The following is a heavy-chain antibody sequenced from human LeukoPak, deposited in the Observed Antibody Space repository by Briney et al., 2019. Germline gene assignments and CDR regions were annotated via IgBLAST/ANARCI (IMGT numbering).Heavy chain of an antibody. CDR2: IRSKAYGATT. V-gene: IGHV3-49*04. CDR3: ARDREYYYDSSGYLDY. J-gene: IGHJ4*02. D-gene: IGHD3-22*01. Sequence: GGSLRLSCITSGFTFGDYGLSWVRQAPGKGLEWVGFIRSKAYGATTEYAASLKDRFTISRDNSKNTLYLQMNSLRAEDTAVYYCARDREYYYDSSGYLDYWGQGTLVTVSS. CDR1: GFTFGDYG.